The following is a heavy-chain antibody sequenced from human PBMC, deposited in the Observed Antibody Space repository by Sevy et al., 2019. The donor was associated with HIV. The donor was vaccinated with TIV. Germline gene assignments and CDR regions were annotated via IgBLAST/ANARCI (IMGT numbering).Heavy chain of an antibody. CDR2: IYNSGNT. V-gene: IGHV4-59*13. J-gene: IGHJ3*01. CDR1: GGSIRRYY. D-gene: IGHD2-21*01. CDR3: ARVFDSEGAFDL. Sequence: SETLSLTCTVSGGSIRRYYWSWIRQPPGKGLEWIGYIYNSGNTNYNPSLKSRVTISVDTSKNQFSLRLSSVTAADTAVYYCARVFDSEGAFDLWGQGTIVTVSS.